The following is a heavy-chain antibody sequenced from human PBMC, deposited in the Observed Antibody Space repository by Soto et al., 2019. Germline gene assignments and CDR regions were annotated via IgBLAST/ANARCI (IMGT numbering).Heavy chain of an antibody. V-gene: IGHV3-23*01. J-gene: IGHJ4*02. CDR3: ARRSSGSYYDY. D-gene: IGHD1-26*01. Sequence: EVQLLESGGGLVQPGGSLRLSCAASGFTFSSYAMRWVRQAPGKGLEWVSAISGSGDSTYYADSVKGRFTISRDNSKNTLYLQMNSLRAEDTAVYYCARRSSGSYYDYWGQGTLVTVSS. CDR2: ISGSGDST. CDR1: GFTFSSYA.